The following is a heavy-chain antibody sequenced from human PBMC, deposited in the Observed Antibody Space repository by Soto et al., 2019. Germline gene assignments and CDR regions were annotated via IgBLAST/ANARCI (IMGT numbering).Heavy chain of an antibody. CDR1: GFALSVYA. V-gene: IGHV3-30-3*01. J-gene: IGHJ4*02. Sequence: QVQLVESGGGVVQPGRSLRLSCAASGFALSVYAMHWVRQAPGKGLEWVAVISYDGTIKHYMDSVKGRFTISRDNSKNMLFLQRNSLRPEDTAVFYCARGERSGYYDSWGLGTLVTVSS. CDR2: ISYDGTIK. D-gene: IGHD3-3*01. CDR3: ARGERSGYYDS.